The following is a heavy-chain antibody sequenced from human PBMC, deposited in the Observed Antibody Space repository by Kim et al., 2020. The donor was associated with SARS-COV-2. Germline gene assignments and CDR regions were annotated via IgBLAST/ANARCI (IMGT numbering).Heavy chain of an antibody. D-gene: IGHD3-10*01. Sequence: GGSLRLSCAASGFTFSDYYMSWIRQAPGKGLEWVSYISSSSSYTNYADSVKGRFTISRDNAKNSLYLQMNSLRAEDTAVYYCARAGYYYGSGSQQSPGYFDYWGQGTLVTVSS. J-gene: IGHJ4*02. CDR2: ISSSSSYT. CDR1: GFTFSDYY. CDR3: ARAGYYYGSGSQQSPGYFDY. V-gene: IGHV3-11*06.